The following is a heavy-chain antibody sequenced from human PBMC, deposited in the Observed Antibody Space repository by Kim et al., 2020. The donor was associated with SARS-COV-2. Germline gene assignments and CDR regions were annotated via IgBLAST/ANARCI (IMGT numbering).Heavy chain of an antibody. D-gene: IGHD1-1*01. V-gene: IGHV3-21*01. CDR1: GFTFSSYS. CDR3: ARDRGLGTGESLDY. CDR2: ISSSSSYI. Sequence: GGSLRLSCAASGFTFSSYSMNWVRQAPGKGLEWVSSISSSSSYIYYADSVKGRFTISRDNAKNSLYLQMNSLRAEDTAVYYCARDRGLGTGESLDYWGQGTLVTVSS. J-gene: IGHJ4*02.